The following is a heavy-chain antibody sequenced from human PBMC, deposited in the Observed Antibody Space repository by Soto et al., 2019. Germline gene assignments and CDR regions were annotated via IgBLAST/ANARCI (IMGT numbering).Heavy chain of an antibody. J-gene: IGHJ4*02. CDR1: GGSMNDYY. D-gene: IGHD6-19*01. V-gene: IGHV4-59*01. CDR3: ARGARYTGGNAYYFDS. CDR2: LYNSGRT. Sequence: SETLSLTCTVSGGSMNDYYWNWIRQSPGKGLEWIGYLYNSGRTTYNPSLKTRVTISVDTSNNHFSLKLASVTAADTAVFYCARGARYTGGNAYYFDSWSQGTLVTVSS.